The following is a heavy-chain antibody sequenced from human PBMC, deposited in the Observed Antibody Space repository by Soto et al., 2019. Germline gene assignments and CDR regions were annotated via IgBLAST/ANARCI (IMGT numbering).Heavy chain of an antibody. V-gene: IGHV1-3*01. Sequence: QVQLVQSGAEVKKPGASVKVSCKASGYTFTSYAMHWVRQAPGQRLEWMGWINAGNGNTKYSQKFQGRVTITRDTSASTDYRELRSLRSEDTAVYYCASSYSNYALIDYYYYGMDVWGQGTTVTVSS. CDR1: GYTFTSYA. J-gene: IGHJ6*02. CDR2: INAGNGNT. CDR3: ASSYSNYALIDYYYYGMDV. D-gene: IGHD4-4*01.